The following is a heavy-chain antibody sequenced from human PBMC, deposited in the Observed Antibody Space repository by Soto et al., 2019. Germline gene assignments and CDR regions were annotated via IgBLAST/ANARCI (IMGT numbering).Heavy chain of an antibody. V-gene: IGHV3-7*03. CDR2: IKQDGSEK. CDR1: GFTFSSYW. Sequence: EVQVVESGGGLVQPGGSGRLSCAASGFTFSSYWMNWVRQAPGKGLEWVAKIKQDGSEKYYVDSVKGRFTISRDIAKNSLYLQMNSLRAEDTAVYFCARGKLYDHCFYYCGQGTLVTVSS. D-gene: IGHD3-16*01. CDR3: ARGKLYDHCFYY. J-gene: IGHJ4*02.